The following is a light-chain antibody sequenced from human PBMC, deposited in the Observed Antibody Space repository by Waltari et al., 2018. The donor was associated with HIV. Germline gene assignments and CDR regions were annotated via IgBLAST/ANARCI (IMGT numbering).Light chain of an antibody. CDR3: QQYFRIPPT. CDR2: WAS. CDR1: RPILYSSDNSNY. V-gene: IGKV4-1*01. J-gene: IGKJ4*01. Sequence: DIVMTQSPDSLPVSLGERATITCTSRRPILYSSDNSNYLAWYQQKPRQPPKLLISWASTRESGVPDRFSGSGSGTDFTLTITRLQAEDVAVYHCQQYFRIPPTFGGGTKVEIK.